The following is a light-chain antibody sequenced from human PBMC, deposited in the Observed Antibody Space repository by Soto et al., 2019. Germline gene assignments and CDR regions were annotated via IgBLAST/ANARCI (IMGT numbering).Light chain of an antibody. CDR1: SSDVGNYNR. CDR3: ASYTSSSTVV. CDR2: EVT. Sequence: QSALTQPPSVSGSPGQSVTISCTGTSSDVGNYNRVSWYQQPPGTAPKLMIYEVTNRPSGVPDRFSGSKSGNTASLTISGLQADDEADYYCASYTSSSTVVIGGGTQLTVL. J-gene: IGLJ2*01. V-gene: IGLV2-18*02.